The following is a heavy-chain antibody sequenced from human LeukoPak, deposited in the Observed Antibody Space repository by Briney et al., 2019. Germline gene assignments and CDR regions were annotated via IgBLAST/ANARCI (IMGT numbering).Heavy chain of an antibody. J-gene: IGHJ4*02. D-gene: IGHD1-26*01. CDR3: ARWEGGSYSDFDY. CDR2: INHSGST. V-gene: IGHV4-34*01. CDR1: GVSFSGYY. Sequence: PSETLSLTCAVSGVSFSGYYWSWVRQPPGKGLEWIGEINHSGSTNYNPSLKSRVTISVDTSKNQFSLKLSSVTAADTAVYYCARWEGGSYSDFDYWGQGTLVTVSS.